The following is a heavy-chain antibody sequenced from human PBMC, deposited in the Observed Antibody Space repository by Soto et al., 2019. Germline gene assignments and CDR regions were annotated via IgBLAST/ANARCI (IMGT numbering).Heavy chain of an antibody. CDR2: INGGGGTT. CDR1: GFSFSGYT. CDR3: AKDRHPDGIWTFDY. D-gene: IGHD3-9*01. Sequence: VQLLESGGHLIQPGESLRLSCAAFGFSFSGYTMNWVRQAQGKGLEWISGINGGGGTTYYADSVKGRLTISRDDSKNILYLQMNSPRAEDTAIYYCAKDRHPDGIWTFDYWGRGTLVTVSS. V-gene: IGHV3-23*01. J-gene: IGHJ4*02.